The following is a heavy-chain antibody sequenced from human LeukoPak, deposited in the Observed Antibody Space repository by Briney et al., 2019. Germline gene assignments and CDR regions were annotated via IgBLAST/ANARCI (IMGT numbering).Heavy chain of an antibody. V-gene: IGHV3-7*01. D-gene: IGHD1-26*01. CDR3: ASSGSPLLYYYYMDV. J-gene: IGHJ6*03. Sequence: GGSLRLSCAASGFAFSSYWMSWVRQAPGKGLEWVANIKQDGSEKYYVDPVKGRFTISRDNAKNSLYLQMNSLRAEDTAVYYCASSGSPLLYYYYMDVWGKGTTVTVSS. CDR1: GFAFSSYW. CDR2: IKQDGSEK.